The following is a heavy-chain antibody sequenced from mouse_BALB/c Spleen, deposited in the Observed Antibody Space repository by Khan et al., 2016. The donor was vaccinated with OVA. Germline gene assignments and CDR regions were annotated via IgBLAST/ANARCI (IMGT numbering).Heavy chain of an antibody. Sequence: VQLQQSGAELVRPGTSVNISCKASGDAFTNYWLGWVKQRPGHGLEWIGDIYPGSGNTYYNEKLKGKVKLTADKSSSTAYLQLINLTSEDSAVYFCARWGMDSWGQGTSVTASS. J-gene: IGHJ4*01. CDR3: ARWGMDS. CDR1: GDAFTNYW. V-gene: IGHV1-63*01. CDR2: IYPGSGNT.